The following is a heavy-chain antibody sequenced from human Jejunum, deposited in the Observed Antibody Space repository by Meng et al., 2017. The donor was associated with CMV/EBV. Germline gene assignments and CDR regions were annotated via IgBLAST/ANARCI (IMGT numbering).Heavy chain of an antibody. CDR3: ARGFSNGYQPFDY. CDR1: GGSVNNYA. V-gene: IGHV1-69*12. Sequence: QVRVLSSGAWGKKPWSPVKVSDTSLGGSVNNYAINWVRQAPGQGLEWMGGIIPIFRTPQYAQKFQGRLTITADGPTGTTFMELSSLTSDDTAIYYCARGFSNGYQPFDYWGQGTLVTVSS. D-gene: IGHD2-2*01. CDR2: IIPIFRTP. J-gene: IGHJ4*02.